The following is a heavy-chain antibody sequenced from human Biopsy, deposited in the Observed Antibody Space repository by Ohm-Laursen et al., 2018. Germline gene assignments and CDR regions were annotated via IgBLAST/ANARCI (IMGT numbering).Heavy chain of an antibody. V-gene: IGHV4-4*07. CDR3: ARQYYGSGMLSYFDL. J-gene: IGHJ2*01. Sequence: GTLSLTCTVSGGSISSHYWTWIRQPAGKGLEWIGHIYSSGSTNYYPSLKSRVTTSVDTSKNQFSLKLSSVTAADTAVYFCARQYYGSGMLSYFDLWGRGTLVTVSS. CDR2: IYSSGST. D-gene: IGHD3-10*01. CDR1: GGSISSHY.